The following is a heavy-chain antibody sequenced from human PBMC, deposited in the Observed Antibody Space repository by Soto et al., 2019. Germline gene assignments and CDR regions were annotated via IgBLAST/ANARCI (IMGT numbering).Heavy chain of an antibody. J-gene: IGHJ6*02. CDR1: GYTFTGYY. D-gene: IGHD1-26*01. V-gene: IGHV1-2*02. Sequence: GASVKVSCKASGYTFTGYYMHWVRQAPGQGLEWMGWINPNSGGTNYAQKFQGRVTMTRDTSISTAYMELSRLRSDDTAVYYCARSGAGATNYYGMDVWGQGNKVTVSS. CDR2: INPNSGGT. CDR3: ARSGAGATNYYGMDV.